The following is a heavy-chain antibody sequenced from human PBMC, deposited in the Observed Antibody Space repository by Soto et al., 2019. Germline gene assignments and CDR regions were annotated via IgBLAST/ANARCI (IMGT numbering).Heavy chain of an antibody. CDR1: GYTFTGYY. D-gene: IGHD2-21*02. CDR3: ATQFHHCGGDCYRGPYFGMDV. J-gene: IGHJ6*02. Sequence: QVQLVQSGSEVKEPGASVKVSCKASGYTFTGYYVLWVRQAPGQGPECMGWINPYTGGTIYAQKFRGRVTMTRDTSIRTAYMELSKLISSDTAVYYCATQFHHCGGDCYRGPYFGMDVLGQGTTVTFSS. CDR2: INPYTGGT. V-gene: IGHV1-2*02.